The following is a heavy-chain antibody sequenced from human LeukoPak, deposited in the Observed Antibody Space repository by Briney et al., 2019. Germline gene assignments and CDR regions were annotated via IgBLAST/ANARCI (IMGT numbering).Heavy chain of an antibody. V-gene: IGHV3-23*01. CDR3: AKRQQWLPFDY. CDR1: GFPITNYA. CDR2: IAASGIST. Sequence: PGGSLRLSCAASGFPITNYAMSWVRQAPGKGLEWVSSIAASGISTYYADSVKGRFTISRDNPKSTLYLQMNSLRAEDTAVYYCAKRQQWLPFDYWGQGTLVTVSS. J-gene: IGHJ4*02. D-gene: IGHD6-19*01.